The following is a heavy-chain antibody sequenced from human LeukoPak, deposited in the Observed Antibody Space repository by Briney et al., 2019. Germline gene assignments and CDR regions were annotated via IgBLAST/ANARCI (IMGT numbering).Heavy chain of an antibody. D-gene: IGHD5-12*01. CDR3: AKGSPFHSGYDFFDY. J-gene: IGHJ4*02. CDR2: IRYDGSNK. CDR1: GFTFSSNG. V-gene: IGHV3-30*02. Sequence: GGSLRLSCAASGFTFSSNGMHWVRQAPGKGLEWVAFIRYDGSNKYYADSVKGRFTISRDNSKNPLYLQMNSLRAEDTAVYYCAKGSPFHSGYDFFDYWGQGTLVTVSS.